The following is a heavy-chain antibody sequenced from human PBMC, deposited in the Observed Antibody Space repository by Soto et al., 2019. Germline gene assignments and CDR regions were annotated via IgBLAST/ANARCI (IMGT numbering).Heavy chain of an antibody. D-gene: IGHD3-9*01. CDR2: ISGSGGST. J-gene: IGHJ6*02. V-gene: IGHV3-23*01. Sequence: GGALRLSCGASGFTFSSYAMSWGRQAPGEGVECVSAISGSGGSTYYADSVKGRFTISRDNSKNTLYLQMNSLRAEDTAVYYCAKWLRCDILTGYYFGYGMDVWGQGTTVTVSS. CDR1: GFTFSSYA. CDR3: AKWLRCDILTGYYFGYGMDV.